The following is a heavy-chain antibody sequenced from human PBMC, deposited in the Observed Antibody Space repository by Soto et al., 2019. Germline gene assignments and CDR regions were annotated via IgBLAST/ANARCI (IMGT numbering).Heavy chain of an antibody. CDR1: GDNFTRFG. J-gene: IGHJ6*02. Sequence: GASMKVSCKASGDNFTRFGISWVRQAPGQGLEWMEWISVYSGNTNYAQKLQGRVTMTTDTSTSTAYMELRSLRSDDTAVYYCARLYIVGTTMSYGMDLWGQGTTVTVSS. CDR3: ARLYIVGTTMSYGMDL. D-gene: IGHD1-26*01. CDR2: ISVYSGNT. V-gene: IGHV1-18*01.